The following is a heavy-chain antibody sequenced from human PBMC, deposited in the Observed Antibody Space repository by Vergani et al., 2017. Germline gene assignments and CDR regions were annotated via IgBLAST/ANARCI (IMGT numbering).Heavy chain of an antibody. J-gene: IGHJ4*02. D-gene: IGHD3-10*01. V-gene: IGHV1-2*02. CDR2: INPNSGGT. CDR3: AKDSLWFGESQSYFDY. CDR1: GYTFTGYY. Sequence: QVQLVQSGAEVKKPGASVKVSCKASGYTFTGYYMHWVRQAPGQGLEWMGWINPNSGGTNYAQKFQGRVTMTRDTSISTAYMELRSLRSDDTAVYYCAKDSLWFGESQSYFDYWGQGTLVTVSS.